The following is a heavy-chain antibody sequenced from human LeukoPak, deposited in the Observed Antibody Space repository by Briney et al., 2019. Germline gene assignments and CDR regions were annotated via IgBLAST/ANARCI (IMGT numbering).Heavy chain of an antibody. Sequence: ASVKVSCKVSGYTLTELSMHWVRQAPGKGLEWMGGFDPEDGETIYAQKFQGRVTMTEDTSSDTAYMELSSLRSEDTAVYYCATGPYDSSGHSFDYWGQGTLVTVSS. CDR3: ATGPYDSSGHSFDY. J-gene: IGHJ4*02. V-gene: IGHV1-24*01. CDR1: GYTLTELS. D-gene: IGHD3-22*01. CDR2: FDPEDGET.